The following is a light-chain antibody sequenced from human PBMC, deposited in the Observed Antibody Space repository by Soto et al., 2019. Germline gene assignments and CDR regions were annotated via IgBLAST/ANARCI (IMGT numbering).Light chain of an antibody. J-gene: IGKJ5*01. Sequence: DIQMTQSPSSLSASVGDRVTITCRASQSISSYLNWYQQKPGKAPKLLIYAASSLQSGVPSRFSGSGSGTDFTLTIISLQPEDFATYYCQQSYSTPITFGPGTRLEIK. CDR1: QSISSY. CDR2: AAS. CDR3: QQSYSTPIT. V-gene: IGKV1-39*01.